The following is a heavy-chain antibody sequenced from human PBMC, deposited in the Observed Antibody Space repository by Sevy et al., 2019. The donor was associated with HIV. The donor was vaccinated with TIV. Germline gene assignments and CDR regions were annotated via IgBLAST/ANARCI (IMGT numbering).Heavy chain of an antibody. Sequence: SETLSLTCSVSGDSIVMINYYWGWVRQPPGKGLEWIGNLYYSGTTYYNPSLKGRVTISVDTAKNEFSLNLRSVAAADTAVYYSAKFCSDDKCNFPSASWGQGTLVTVSS. CDR2: LYYSGTT. V-gene: IGHV4-39*01. CDR3: AKFCSDDKCNFPSAS. D-gene: IGHD2-15*01. CDR1: GDSIVMINYY. J-gene: IGHJ5*02.